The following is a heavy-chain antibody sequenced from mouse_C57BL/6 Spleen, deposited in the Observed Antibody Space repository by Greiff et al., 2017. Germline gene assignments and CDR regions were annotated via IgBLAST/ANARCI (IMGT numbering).Heavy chain of an antibody. J-gene: IGHJ2*01. CDR1: GYAFSSSW. CDR2: IYPGDGDT. V-gene: IGHV1-82*01. Sequence: QVQLKQSGPELVKPGASVKISCKASGYAFSSSWMNWVKQRPGKGLEWIGRIYPGDGDTNYNGKFKGKATLTADKSSSTAYMQLSSLTSEDSAVYFCAVYYGSSFDDWGQGTTLTVSS. D-gene: IGHD1-1*01. CDR3: AVYYGSSFDD.